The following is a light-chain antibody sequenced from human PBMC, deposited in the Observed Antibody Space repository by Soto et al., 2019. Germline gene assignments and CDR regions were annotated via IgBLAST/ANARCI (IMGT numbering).Light chain of an antibody. CDR2: LGS. V-gene: IGKV2-28*01. J-gene: IGKJ4*01. Sequence: DLVMTQSPLSLPVTPGEPASISCRSSQSLLHRKGYNYLDWYLQKPGQSPQLLIYLGSNRASGVPDRFSGSGTGTDFTLKISRVEAEDVWVYYCMQSLQTPLTFGGGTKVEIK. CDR1: QSLLHRKGYNY. CDR3: MQSLQTPLT.